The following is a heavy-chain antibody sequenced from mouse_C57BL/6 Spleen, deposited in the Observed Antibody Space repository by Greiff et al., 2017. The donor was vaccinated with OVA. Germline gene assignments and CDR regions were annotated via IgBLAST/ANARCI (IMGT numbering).Heavy chain of an antibody. V-gene: IGHV1-63*01. Sequence: VMLVESGAELVRPGTSVKMSCKASGYTFTNYWIGWAKQRPGHGLEWIGDIYPGGGYTNYNEKFKGKATLTADKSSSTAYMQFSSLTSEDSAIYYCARGPFYDYDGEGYAMDYWGQGTSVTVSS. CDR2: IYPGGGYT. CDR3: ARGPFYDYDGEGYAMDY. J-gene: IGHJ4*01. D-gene: IGHD2-4*01. CDR1: GYTFTNYW.